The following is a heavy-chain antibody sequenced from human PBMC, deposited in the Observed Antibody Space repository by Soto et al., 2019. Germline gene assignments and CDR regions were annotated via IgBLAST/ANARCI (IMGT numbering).Heavy chain of an antibody. CDR2: FVPLFGSA. CDR3: AREDDSSGHYSWFDP. V-gene: IGHV1-69*01. D-gene: IGHD3-22*01. J-gene: IGHJ5*02. CDR1: GGTFSSYT. Sequence: QVQLVQSGAEVKKPGSSVKVSCRASGGTFSSYTILWVRQAPGQGLEWMGGFVPLFGSANIAQKFQGRVTITADASTSTAYMELSSLSSEDSATYYCAREDDSSGHYSWFDPWGQGTLVTVSS.